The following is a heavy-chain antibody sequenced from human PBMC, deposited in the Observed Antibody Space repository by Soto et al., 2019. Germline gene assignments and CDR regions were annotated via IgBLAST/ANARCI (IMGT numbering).Heavy chain of an antibody. D-gene: IGHD2-8*01. Sequence: QVQLVESGGGVVQPGRSLRLSCAAFGFTSSDYGIHWVRQAPGKGLEWVAVISYDGSNKYFADSVKGRFTISRDNSQNTVYLQMNSVRADDTAVYHCARQVMLHTNGLDNWGQGTMVTVSS. CDR3: ARQVMLHTNGLDN. CDR1: GFTSSDYG. CDR2: ISYDGSNK. V-gene: IGHV3-30*03. J-gene: IGHJ3*02.